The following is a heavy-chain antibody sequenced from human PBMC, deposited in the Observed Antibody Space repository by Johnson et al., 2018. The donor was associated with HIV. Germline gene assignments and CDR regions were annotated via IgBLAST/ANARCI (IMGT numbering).Heavy chain of an antibody. J-gene: IGHJ3*02. CDR3: AGIGLPYYYGSGSYSHGAFDI. D-gene: IGHD3-10*01. V-gene: IGHV3-30-3*01. CDR1: GFTFSSYA. CDR2: ISYDGSNK. Sequence: QVQLVESGGGFVQPGGSLRLSCAASGFTFSSYAMHWVRQAPGKGLEWVAVISYDGSNKYYADSVKGRFTISRDNSKNTLYLQMNSLRAEDTAVYYCAGIGLPYYYGSGSYSHGAFDIWGQGTMVTVSS.